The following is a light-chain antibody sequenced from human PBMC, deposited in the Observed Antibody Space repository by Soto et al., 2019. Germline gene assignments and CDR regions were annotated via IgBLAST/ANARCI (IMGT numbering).Light chain of an antibody. CDR2: GAS. CDR1: QSISSHY. V-gene: IGKV3-20*01. J-gene: IGKJ4*01. CDR3: QQYGSSPGLT. Sequence: EIVLTQSPGTLSLSPGEGATLSCRASQSISSHYLAWYQQKPGQAPRLLIYGASSRATGIPDRFSGSGSGTDSALTISRLEPEDLAVYYCQQYGSSPGLTFGGGTKVDIK.